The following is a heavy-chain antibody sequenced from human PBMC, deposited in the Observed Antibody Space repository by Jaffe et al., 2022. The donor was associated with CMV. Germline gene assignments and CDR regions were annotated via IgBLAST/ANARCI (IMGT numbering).Heavy chain of an antibody. CDR1: GFTFSQHY. D-gene: IGHD1-26*01. V-gene: IGHV3-72*01. Sequence: EVQLVESGGGLVQPGGSLSLSCAPSGFTFSQHYMNWVRQAPGKGLEWIGRIRNRANSYTTQYAASVKGRFTLSRDDSKNSLSLQMNSLRTEDTAVYFCVREAAHTWGQWELPNLDYWGQGALVTVSS. CDR2: IRNRANSYTT. CDR3: VREAAHTWGQWELPNLDY. J-gene: IGHJ4*02.